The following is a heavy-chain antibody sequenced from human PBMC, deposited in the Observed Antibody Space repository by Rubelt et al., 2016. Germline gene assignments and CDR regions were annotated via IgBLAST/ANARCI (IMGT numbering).Heavy chain of an antibody. D-gene: IGHD1-26*01. CDR2: INHSGST. CDR3: ARQRIVRDMTIGGWFDP. J-gene: IGHJ5*02. CDR1: GGSFSGYY. Sequence: QVQLQQWGAGLLKPSETLSLTCAVYGGSFSGYYWSWIRQPPGKGLEWIGEINHSGSTNYNPSLKSRVTISGDTSKSQLSLKLSSVTAADTAVYYCARQRIVRDMTIGGWFDPWGQGSLVTVSS. V-gene: IGHV4-34*01.